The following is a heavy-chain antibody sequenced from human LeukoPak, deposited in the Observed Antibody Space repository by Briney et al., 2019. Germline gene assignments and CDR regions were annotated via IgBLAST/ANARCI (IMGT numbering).Heavy chain of an antibody. J-gene: IGHJ1*01. CDR3: ARLLPGSEYFQH. CDR1: GGSISSSNYY. CDR2: IYHSGST. D-gene: IGHD1-14*01. Sequence: SETLSLTCTVSGGSISSSNYYWSWIRQPPGKGLEWIGYIYHSGSTYYNPSLNSRLAISVDTSKNQFSLNLSSVTAADTAVYYCARLLPGSEYFQHWGQGTLVTVSS. V-gene: IGHV4-30-4*02.